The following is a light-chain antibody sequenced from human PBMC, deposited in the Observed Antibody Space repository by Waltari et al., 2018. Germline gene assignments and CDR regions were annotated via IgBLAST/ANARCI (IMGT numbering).Light chain of an antibody. CDR3: SSYTSISTFYV. V-gene: IGLV2-14*03. Sequence: QSALTQPASVSGSPGQSITISCTGTSSDVGGYPYVSWYQHHPGKAPKLMIHYVNKRPSGVSNRFSGPKSGNTASLTISGLQSEDEADYYCSSYTSISTFYVFGTGTKVTVL. CDR2: YVN. CDR1: SSDVGGYPY. J-gene: IGLJ1*01.